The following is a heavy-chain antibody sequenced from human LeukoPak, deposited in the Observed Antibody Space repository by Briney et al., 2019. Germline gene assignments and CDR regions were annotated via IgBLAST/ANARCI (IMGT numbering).Heavy chain of an antibody. V-gene: IGHV3-23*01. CDR1: GFTFSSYG. CDR2: ISGSGGST. Sequence: PGGSLRLSCAASGFTFSSYGMSWVRQAPGKGLEWVSAISGSGGSTYYADSVKGRFTISRDNAKNSLYLQMNSLRAEDTAVYYCARLCAITFGGATCSSPDYWGQGTLVTVSS. J-gene: IGHJ4*02. CDR3: ARLCAITFGGATCSSPDY. D-gene: IGHD3-16*01.